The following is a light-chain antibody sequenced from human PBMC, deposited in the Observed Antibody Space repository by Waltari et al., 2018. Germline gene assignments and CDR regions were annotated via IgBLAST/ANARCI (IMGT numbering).Light chain of an antibody. V-gene: IGLV2-14*03. J-gene: IGLJ3*02. CDR2: DVN. CDR1: SSYLGTYDF. Sequence: QSALTQPASWSGSPGPSPTIPCPGPSSYLGTYDFFTWYQHLPGTVPKLILFDVNKRPSGISARFSGSKSGNTASLTISGLLPEDEADYFCLSYTTSYTWLFGGGTRVTVL. CDR3: LSYTTSYTWL.